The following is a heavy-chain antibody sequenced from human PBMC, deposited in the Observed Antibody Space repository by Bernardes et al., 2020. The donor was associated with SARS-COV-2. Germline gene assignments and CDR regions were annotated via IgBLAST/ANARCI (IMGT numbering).Heavy chain of an antibody. Sequence: SETLSLTCTVSGGSISSSSYYWGWIRQPPGKGLEWIGNIYYSGNTYYNPSLKIRVTISVDTSKNQFSLKLSSVTAADTAVYYCAREISDALVPGAMPRDYYYIDVWGKGTTVIVSS. CDR3: AREISDALVPGAMPRDYYYIDV. CDR2: IYYSGNT. CDR1: GGSISSSSYY. J-gene: IGHJ6*03. V-gene: IGHV4-39*07. D-gene: IGHD2-2*01.